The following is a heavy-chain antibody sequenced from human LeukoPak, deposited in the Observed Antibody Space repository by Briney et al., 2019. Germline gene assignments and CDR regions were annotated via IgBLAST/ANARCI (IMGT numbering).Heavy chain of an antibody. D-gene: IGHD4-23*01. J-gene: IGHJ4*02. CDR2: IRDSGIT. CDR3: ARLGRKTTVVPPDFDC. V-gene: IGHV4-59*01. Sequence: SETLSLTCTVSGGSIGNYYWSWIRQSPGKGLEWIGYIRDSGITNYDPSLKSRVTISMDVSKSQFSLKVRSVTAADTAVYYCARLGRKTTVVPPDFDCWGQGTLVTVSS. CDR1: GGSIGNYY.